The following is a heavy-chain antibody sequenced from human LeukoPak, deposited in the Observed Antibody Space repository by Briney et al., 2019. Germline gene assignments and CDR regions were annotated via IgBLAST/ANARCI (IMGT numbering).Heavy chain of an antibody. CDR1: GGSINNYY. V-gene: IGHV4-59*01. J-gene: IGHJ5*02. CDR3: ARVVRGVVTSNWFDP. Sequence: SETLSLTCTVSGGSINNYYWSWIRQPPGKGLEWIGYIYYSGSTNYNPSLKSRVTISIDTSKNQFSLALTSVTPADTAVYYCARVVRGVVTSNWFDPWGQGTLVSVSS. D-gene: IGHD2-21*02. CDR2: IYYSGST.